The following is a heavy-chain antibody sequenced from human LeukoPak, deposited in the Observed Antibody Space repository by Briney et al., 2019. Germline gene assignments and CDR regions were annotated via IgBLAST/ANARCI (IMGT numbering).Heavy chain of an antibody. J-gene: IGHJ4*02. CDR1: GFTFDDYA. CDR3: AKDQTYXXRGSGSXDY. Sequence: GGSLRLSCAASGFTFDDYAMHWVRQAPGKGLEWVSGISWNSGSIGYADSVKGRFTISRDNAKNSLYLQMNSLRAEDTALYYCAKDQTYXXRGSGSXDYWGQGTLVT. CDR2: ISWNSGSI. V-gene: IGHV3-9*01. D-gene: IGHD1-26*01.